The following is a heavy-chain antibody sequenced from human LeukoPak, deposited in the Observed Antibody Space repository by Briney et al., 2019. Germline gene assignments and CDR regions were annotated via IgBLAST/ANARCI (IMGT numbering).Heavy chain of an antibody. CDR2: INHSGST. CDR1: GGSFSGYY. V-gene: IGHV4-34*01. D-gene: IGHD6-13*01. CDR3: ARDSSSWYSHDY. Sequence: SETLSLTCAVYGGSFSGYYWSWIRLPPGKGLEWIGEINHSGSTNYNPSLKSRVTISVDTSKNQFSLKLSSVTAADTAVYYCARDSSSWYSHDYWGQGTLVTVSS. J-gene: IGHJ4*02.